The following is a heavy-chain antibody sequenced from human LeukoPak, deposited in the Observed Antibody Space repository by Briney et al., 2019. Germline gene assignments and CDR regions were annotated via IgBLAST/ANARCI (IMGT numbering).Heavy chain of an antibody. CDR2: ISGSGGST. CDR3: VKADSGYDLLFDY. CDR1: GFTFSSYA. V-gene: IGHV3-23*01. D-gene: IGHD5-12*01. Sequence: GGSLRLSCAASGFTFSSYAMSWVRHAPGKGLEWVSVISGSGGSTYYADSVKGRFTISRDNSKNTLYLQMNSLRAEDTAVYYCVKADSGYDLLFDYWGQGTLVTVSS. J-gene: IGHJ4*02.